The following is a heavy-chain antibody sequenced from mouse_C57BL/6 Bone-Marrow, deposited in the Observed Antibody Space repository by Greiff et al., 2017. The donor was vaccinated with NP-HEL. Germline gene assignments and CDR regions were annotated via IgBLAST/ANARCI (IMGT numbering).Heavy chain of an antibody. CDR1: GFSLTSYG. V-gene: IGHV2-5*01. Sequence: QVQLQQSGPGLVQPSQSLSITCTVSGFSLTSYGVHWVRQSPGKGLEWLGVIWRGGSTDYNVAFMSRLSITKDNSKSQGFFKMNSLQADDTAIYYCAKGPTTVVADWYFDVWGTGTTVTVSS. D-gene: IGHD1-1*01. CDR2: IWRGGST. J-gene: IGHJ1*03. CDR3: AKGPTTVVADWYFDV.